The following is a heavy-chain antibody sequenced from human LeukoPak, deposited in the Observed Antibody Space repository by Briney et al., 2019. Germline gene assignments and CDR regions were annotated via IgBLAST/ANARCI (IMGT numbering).Heavy chain of an antibody. D-gene: IGHD6-19*01. CDR1: GFTFIDYD. V-gene: IGHV3-13*01. CDR3: ARGGIQVSGIDEFDY. J-gene: IGHJ4*02. Sequence: GGSLRLSCAASGFTFIDYDMHWVRHVRGKGLEWVSAIGIRGDTHYSGSVKGRFTISRENAESSLYLQMNSLRAEDTAVYYCARGGIQVSGIDEFDYWGQGTLVTVSS. CDR2: IGIRGDT.